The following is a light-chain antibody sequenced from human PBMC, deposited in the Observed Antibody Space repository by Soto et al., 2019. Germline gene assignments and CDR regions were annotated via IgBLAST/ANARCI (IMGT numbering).Light chain of an antibody. Sequence: DIPMTQSPSTLSASVGARVTITFRASQSMSSWLAWYQQKPGKAPKLLIYKATSLESGVPSRFSGSGSGTEFTLTISSLQPDDFATYYCQQYNSYPIPFGQGTRLEIK. CDR3: QQYNSYPIP. V-gene: IGKV1-5*03. CDR2: KAT. J-gene: IGKJ5*01. CDR1: QSMSSW.